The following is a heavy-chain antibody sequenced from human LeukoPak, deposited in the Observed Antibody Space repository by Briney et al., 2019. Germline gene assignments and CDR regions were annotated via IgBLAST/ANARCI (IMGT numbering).Heavy chain of an antibody. V-gene: IGHV3-21*01. Sequence: GGSLRLSCAASGFTFSSAWMSWVRQAPGKGLEWVSSISSSSSYIYYADSVKGRFTISRDNAKNSLYLQMNSLRAEDTAVYYCAREPYKSLDYWGQGTLVTVSS. D-gene: IGHD5-24*01. CDR1: GFTFSSAW. J-gene: IGHJ4*02. CDR3: AREPYKSLDY. CDR2: ISSSSSYI.